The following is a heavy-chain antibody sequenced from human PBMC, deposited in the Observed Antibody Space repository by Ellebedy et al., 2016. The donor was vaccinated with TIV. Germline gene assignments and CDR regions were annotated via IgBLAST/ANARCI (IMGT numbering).Heavy chain of an antibody. Sequence: ASVKVSCXASGYTFTSYGISCVRQAPGPGLEWMGWISAYNGNTNYAQKPQGRVTMTTDTSTSTAYMKLRSLRSADTAVYYCARDGGGEFWSGYPSGDYWGQGTLVTVSS. CDR3: ARDGGGEFWSGYPSGDY. CDR1: GYTFTSYG. V-gene: IGHV1-18*01. D-gene: IGHD3-3*01. CDR2: ISAYNGNT. J-gene: IGHJ4*02.